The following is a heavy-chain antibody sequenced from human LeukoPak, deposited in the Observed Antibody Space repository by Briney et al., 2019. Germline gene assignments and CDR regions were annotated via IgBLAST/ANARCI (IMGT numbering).Heavy chain of an antibody. D-gene: IGHD3-10*01. V-gene: IGHV4-59*11. CDR3: ATIKRGDVYGYFDF. J-gene: IGHJ4*02. CDR2: LYGNMRT. Sequence: SSETLSLTCTVSGDSISSHYWGWLRQPPGKGLEWIAYLYGNMRTKDNPSLKGRVTLSADTHKNQHSLRLSSVTAADTAVYYCATIKRGDVYGYFDFWGQGILVTVSS. CDR1: GDSISSHY.